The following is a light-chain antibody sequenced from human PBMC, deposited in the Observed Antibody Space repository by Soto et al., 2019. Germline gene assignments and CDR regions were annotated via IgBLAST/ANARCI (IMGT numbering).Light chain of an antibody. J-gene: IGKJ5*01. V-gene: IGKV2-28*01. Sequence: DIVMTQSPLSLPVTPGEPASISCRSSQSLLHSNGYNYLDWYLQKPGQSPQLLIYLGSHRASGVADRFSGSGSGTDFTLKISRVEAEDVGVYYCMEALQTPITLGQGTRLEIK. CDR1: QSLLHSNGYNY. CDR3: MEALQTPIT. CDR2: LGS.